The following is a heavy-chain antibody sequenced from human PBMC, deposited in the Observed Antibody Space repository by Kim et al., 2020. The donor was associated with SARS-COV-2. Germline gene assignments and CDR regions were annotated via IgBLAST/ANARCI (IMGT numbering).Heavy chain of an antibody. J-gene: IGHJ6*02. Sequence: GESLKISCKGSGYSFNTYWIGWVRQMPGKGPEWMGFIYPGDSETKYSPSFQGRVTISVDKATSTAHLHRSSLKASDTANYYCTRASGEGNYYYGIDVWGQ. CDR1: GYSFNTYW. V-gene: IGHV5-51*01. CDR2: IYPGDSET. CDR3: TRASGEGNYYYGIDV. D-gene: IGHD1-26*01.